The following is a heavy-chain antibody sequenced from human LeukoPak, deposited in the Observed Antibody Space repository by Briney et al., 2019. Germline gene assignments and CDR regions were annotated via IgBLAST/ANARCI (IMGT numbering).Heavy chain of an antibody. Sequence: GEALKISCNGSGYSFTSYWIGWVRQMPGKGLEWMGIIYPCDSDTRYSPSFQGQVTISADKSISTAYLQWSSLKASDTAMYYCARHSYYYDSSGYYHGDAFDIWGQGTMVTVSS. D-gene: IGHD3-22*01. CDR2: IYPCDSDT. J-gene: IGHJ3*02. CDR3: ARHSYYYDSSGYYHGDAFDI. V-gene: IGHV5-51*01. CDR1: GYSFTSYW.